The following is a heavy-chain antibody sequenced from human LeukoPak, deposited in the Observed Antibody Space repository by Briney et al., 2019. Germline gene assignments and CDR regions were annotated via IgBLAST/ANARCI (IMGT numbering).Heavy chain of an antibody. CDR2: IYYSGST. CDR3: AREYYCDSSGPIDAFDI. D-gene: IGHD3-22*01. CDR1: GGSISSYY. J-gene: IGHJ3*02. V-gene: IGHV4-59*12. Sequence: SETLSLTCTVSGGSISSYYWSWIRQPPGKGLEWIGYIYYSGSTNYNPSLKSRVTISVDTSKNQFSLKLSSVTAADTAVYYCAREYYCDSSGPIDAFDIWGQGTMVIVSS.